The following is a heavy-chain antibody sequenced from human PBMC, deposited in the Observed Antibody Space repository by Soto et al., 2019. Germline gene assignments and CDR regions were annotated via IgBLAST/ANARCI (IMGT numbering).Heavy chain of an antibody. CDR3: TRQNIVGATTAFDI. CDR1: GFTFSGSA. D-gene: IGHD1-26*01. J-gene: IGHJ3*02. CDR2: MRSKGNSYAT. V-gene: IGHV3-73*01. Sequence: GGSLRLSCAASGFTFSGSAMHWVRQASGKGMEWVGRMRSKGNSYATAYAASVKGGFTISRDDSKNTAYLQMNSLKTEDTAVYYCTRQNIVGATTAFDIWGQGTMVTVSS.